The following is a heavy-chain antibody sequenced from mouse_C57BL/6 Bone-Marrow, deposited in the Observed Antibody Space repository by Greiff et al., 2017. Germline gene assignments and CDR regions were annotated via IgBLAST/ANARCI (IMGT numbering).Heavy chain of an antibody. CDR3: ARSGIYYGNFDWYFDV. V-gene: IGHV1-55*01. CDR1: GYTFTSYW. Sequence: VQLQQPGAELVKPGASVKMSCKASGYTFTSYWITWVKQRPGPGLEWIGDIYPGSGSTNYNEKFKSKATLTVDTSSSTAYMQLSSLTSEDSAVYYCARSGIYYGNFDWYFDVWGTGTTVTVSS. J-gene: IGHJ1*03. CDR2: IYPGSGST. D-gene: IGHD2-1*01.